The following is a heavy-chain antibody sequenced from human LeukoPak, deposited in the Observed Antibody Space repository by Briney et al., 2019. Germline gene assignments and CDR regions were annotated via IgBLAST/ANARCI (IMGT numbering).Heavy chain of an antibody. CDR1: GGSISSGDYY. J-gene: IGHJ3*02. CDR2: IYYSGST. D-gene: IGHD3-22*01. Sequence: SETLSLTCTVSGGSISSGDYYWSWIRQPPGKGLEWIGYIYYSGSTYYNPSLKSRVTISVDTSKNQFSLKLGSVTAADTAVYYCARLGSTYYYDSSGYRNAFDIWGQGTMVTVSS. CDR3: ARLGSTYYYDSSGYRNAFDI. V-gene: IGHV4-30-4*01.